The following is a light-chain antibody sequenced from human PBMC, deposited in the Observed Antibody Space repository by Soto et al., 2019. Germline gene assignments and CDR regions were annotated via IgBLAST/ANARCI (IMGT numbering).Light chain of an antibody. CDR1: SSDVGRYNY. CDR3: CSYTSSTSAV. V-gene: IGLV2-14*01. CDR2: EVS. Sequence: QSALTQPASVSGSPGQSITISCTGTSSDVGRYNYVSWFQQHPGKAPKLMIFEVSTLPSGVSNRFSGSKSGNTASLTISGLQIEDEADYYCCSYTSSTSAVFGGGTKLTVL. J-gene: IGLJ2*01.